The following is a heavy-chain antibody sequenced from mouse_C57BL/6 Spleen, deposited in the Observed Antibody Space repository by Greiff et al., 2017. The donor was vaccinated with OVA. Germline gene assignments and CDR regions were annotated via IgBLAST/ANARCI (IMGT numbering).Heavy chain of an antibody. Sequence: EVQLVESGAELVRPGASVKLSCTASGFNIKDDYMHWVKQRPEQGLEWIGWIDPENGDTEYASKFQGKATITADTSSNTAYLQLSSLTSEDTAVYYCTTRGTAWFAYWGQGTLVTVSA. CDR2: IDPENGDT. J-gene: IGHJ3*01. V-gene: IGHV14-4*01. CDR1: GFNIKDDY. D-gene: IGHD3-3*01. CDR3: TTRGTAWFAY.